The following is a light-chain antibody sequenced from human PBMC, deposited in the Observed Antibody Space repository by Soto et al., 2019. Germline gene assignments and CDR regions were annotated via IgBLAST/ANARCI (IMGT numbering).Light chain of an antibody. CDR1: QSISSW. V-gene: IGKV1-5*03. J-gene: IGKJ1*01. Sequence: DLQMPQSPSTLSASVGDRVTITCRASQSISSWLAWYQQKPGKAPKLLIYKASSLESGVPSRFSGSGSGTEFTLTISSLQPDDFATYYCQQYNSYSTFGQGTKVDI. CDR3: QQYNSYST. CDR2: KAS.